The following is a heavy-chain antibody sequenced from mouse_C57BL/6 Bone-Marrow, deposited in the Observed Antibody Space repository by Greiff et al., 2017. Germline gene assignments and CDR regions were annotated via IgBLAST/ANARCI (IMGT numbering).Heavy chain of an antibody. CDR3: ARIYYGSSRYFDV. V-gene: IGHV2-9-1*01. D-gene: IGHD1-1*01. CDR2: IWTGGGT. J-gene: IGHJ1*03. Sequence: VQLVESGPGLVAPSQSLSITCTISWVRQPPGKGLEWLGVIWTGGGTNYNSALKSRLSISKDNSKSQVFLKMNSLQTDDTARYYCARIYYGSSRYFDVWGTGTTVTVSS.